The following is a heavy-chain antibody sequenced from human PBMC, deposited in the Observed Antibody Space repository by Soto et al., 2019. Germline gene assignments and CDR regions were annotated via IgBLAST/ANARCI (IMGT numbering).Heavy chain of an antibody. J-gene: IGHJ6*02. CDR3: ARMVVTAIPPYYYYGMDV. D-gene: IGHD2-21*02. V-gene: IGHV4-59*01. CDR2: IYYSGST. Sequence: ETLSLTCTVSGGSISSYYWSWIRQPPGKGLEWIGYIYYSGSTNYNPSLKSRVTISVDTSKNQFSLKLSSVTAADTAVYYCARMVVTAIPPYYYYGMDVWGQGTTVTVSS. CDR1: GGSISSYY.